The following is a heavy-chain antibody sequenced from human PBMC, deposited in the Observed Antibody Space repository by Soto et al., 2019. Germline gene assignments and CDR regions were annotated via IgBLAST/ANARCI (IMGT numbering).Heavy chain of an antibody. J-gene: IGHJ5*01. CDR2: VSFDGSHK. D-gene: IGHD3-3*01. V-gene: IGHV3-30*18. CDR3: AKLGDAVSGYFDF. Sequence: QVQLVQSGGGVVQPGGSLRLSCAASGFTFSSYAIHWVRQAPGKGLEWVADVSFDGSHKTYAVPVRGRFTISRDNSKKTVYLQMNSPRAEDTALYYCAKLGDAVSGYFDFWGQGTQVAVSS. CDR1: GFTFSSYA.